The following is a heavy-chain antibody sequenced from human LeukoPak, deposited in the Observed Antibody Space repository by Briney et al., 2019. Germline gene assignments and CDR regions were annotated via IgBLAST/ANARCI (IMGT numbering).Heavy chain of an antibody. J-gene: IGHJ5*02. V-gene: IGHV3-11*01. CDR2: ISSSGSTI. CDR3: AREMGYSGYDFLNWFDP. D-gene: IGHD5-12*01. Sequence: GGSLRLSCAASGFTFSDYYMSWIRQAPGKGLEWVSYISSSGSTIYYADSVKGRFTISRDNAKNSLYLQMNSLRAEDTALYYCAREMGYSGYDFLNWFDPWGQGTLVTVSS. CDR1: GFTFSDYY.